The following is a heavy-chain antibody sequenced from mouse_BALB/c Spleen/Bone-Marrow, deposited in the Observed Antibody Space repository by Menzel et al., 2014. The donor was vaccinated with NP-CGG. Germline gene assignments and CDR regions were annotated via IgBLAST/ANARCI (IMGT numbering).Heavy chain of an antibody. Sequence: EVQLQQSGAERVKPGASVKLPCTASGFNIKDTYMYWVKQRPEQGLEWIGRIDPANGNTKYDPQFQVKTTITEDTSSSTAYLQLSSLTSENNAVYYCASCYRYDRRIAYWGQGTLVTVSA. CDR3: ASCYRYDRRIAY. V-gene: IGHV14-3*02. J-gene: IGHJ3*01. CDR2: IDPANGNT. D-gene: IGHD2-14*01. CDR1: GFNIKDTY.